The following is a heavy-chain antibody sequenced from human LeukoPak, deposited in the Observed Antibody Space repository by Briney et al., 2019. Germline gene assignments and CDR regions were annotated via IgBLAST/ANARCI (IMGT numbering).Heavy chain of an antibody. CDR2: IYSGGST. D-gene: IGHD4-17*01. Sequence: GGSLRLSCAASGFTVSTSYMSWVRQAPGKGLEWVSLIYSGGSTYYADSVKGRFTISRDNSKNTLYLQMNRLRAEDTAVYYCARVKGGDNPDYWGQGTLVIVSS. V-gene: IGHV3-66*01. J-gene: IGHJ4*02. CDR1: GFTVSTSY. CDR3: ARVKGGDNPDY.